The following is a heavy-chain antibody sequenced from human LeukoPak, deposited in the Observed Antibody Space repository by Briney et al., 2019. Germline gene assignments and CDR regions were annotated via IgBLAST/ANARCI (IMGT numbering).Heavy chain of an antibody. V-gene: IGHV4-34*01. J-gene: IGHJ5*02. CDR2: INHGGST. CDR1: DGSFSSYY. D-gene: IGHD2-15*01. CDR3: AREYCSDVSCHDNWFDP. Sequence: SETLSLTCAVYDGSFSSYYWTWIRQSPGKGLEWIGEINHGGSTNFNPSLRSRVTISLDTSKNQFSLRLSSVTAADTAVYYGAREYCSDVSCHDNWFDPWGQGTLVIVSS.